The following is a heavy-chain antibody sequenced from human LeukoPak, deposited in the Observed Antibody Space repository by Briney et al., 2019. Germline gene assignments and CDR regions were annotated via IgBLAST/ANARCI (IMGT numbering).Heavy chain of an antibody. Sequence: GGSLRLSCTPSGFSFSNYGMHWVRQSPGKGLEWVAAISYDGSEKYYLDFVKGRFTISRDNSKDTLHLQMNSLRPEDTAMYYCAKDWQWERLTGAFNVWGQGTIVTVS. J-gene: IGHJ3*01. CDR2: ISYDGSEK. V-gene: IGHV3-30*18. CDR3: AKDWQWERLTGAFNV. CDR1: GFSFSNYG. D-gene: IGHD1-26*01.